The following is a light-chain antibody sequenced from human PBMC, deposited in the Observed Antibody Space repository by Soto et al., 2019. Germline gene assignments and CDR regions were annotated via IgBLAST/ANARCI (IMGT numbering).Light chain of an antibody. Sequence: QSVLAQPPSVSGAPGQRVTISCTGSSSNIGTGYDVHWYQQVPGTAPKLLMYRYSNRPSGVPGRFSGSKSGASASLAITGLQAEDEADYYCQSYDNSLSGYVFGTGTKVTVL. CDR1: SSNIGTGYD. J-gene: IGLJ1*01. CDR2: RYS. V-gene: IGLV1-40*01. CDR3: QSYDNSLSGYV.